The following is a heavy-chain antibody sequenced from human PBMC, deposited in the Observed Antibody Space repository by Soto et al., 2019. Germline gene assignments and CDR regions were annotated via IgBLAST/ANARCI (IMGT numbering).Heavy chain of an antibody. CDR3: ARDGHGMDV. V-gene: IGHV4-61*01. CDR2: IHVSGST. J-gene: IGHJ6*02. CDR1: GGSVSSGSYQ. Sequence: PXATLSLPCTVSGGSVSSGSYQWTWIRQPPGKGLEWIGYIHVSGSTNDNPSLKGRVTMSIDTSKNQFSLKLSSVTAADTAVYYCARDGHGMDVWGQGTKVTVSS.